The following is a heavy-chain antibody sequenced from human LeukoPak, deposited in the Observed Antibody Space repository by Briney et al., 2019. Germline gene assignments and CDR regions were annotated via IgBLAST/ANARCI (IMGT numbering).Heavy chain of an antibody. V-gene: IGHV3-7*01. CDR3: SNGIYSSSY. Sequence: GGSLRLSCAASGFTFTRYWMAWVRQAPGKELEWISNINQDGGEEYYVDSVRGRFTASRDNAKNSLYLQMNNLRAEDTAVYYCSNGIYSSSYWGQGTLVTVSS. D-gene: IGHD6-6*01. CDR2: INQDGGEE. CDR1: GFTFTRYW. J-gene: IGHJ4*02.